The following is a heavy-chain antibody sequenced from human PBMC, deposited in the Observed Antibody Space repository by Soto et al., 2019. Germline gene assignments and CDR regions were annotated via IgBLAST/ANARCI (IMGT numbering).Heavy chain of an antibody. CDR1: GFTFSSYS. D-gene: IGHD5-12*01. Sequence: HPGGSLRLSCAASGFTFSSYSMNWVRQAPGKGLEWVSYISSSSSTIYYADSVKGRFTISRDNAKNSLYLQMNSLRAEDTAVYYCARDQLDSGYEWWDYWGQGTLVTVSS. CDR3: ARDQLDSGYEWWDY. J-gene: IGHJ4*02. V-gene: IGHV3-48*01. CDR2: ISSSSSTI.